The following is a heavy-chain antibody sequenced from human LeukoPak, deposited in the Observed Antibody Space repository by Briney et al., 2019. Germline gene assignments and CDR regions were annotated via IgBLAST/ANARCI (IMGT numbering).Heavy chain of an antibody. Sequence: GGSLRLSCAASGFTFSSYAMNWVRQAPGKGLEWVSAISGSGSTTYYADSVKGRFTISRDNSKNTLFLQMNSLRAEDTAVYYCARDQVRDAFDIWGQGTMVTVSS. CDR2: ISGSGSTT. CDR3: ARDQVRDAFDI. J-gene: IGHJ3*02. CDR1: GFTFSSYA. V-gene: IGHV3-23*01.